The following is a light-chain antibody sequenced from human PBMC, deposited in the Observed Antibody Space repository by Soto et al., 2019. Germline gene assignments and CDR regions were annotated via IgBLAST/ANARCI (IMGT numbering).Light chain of an antibody. J-gene: IGLJ2*01. CDR3: MLNMCGGLVV. CDR1: SGSVSTTYY. Sequence: QTVVTQEPSFSVSPGGTVTLTCGLTSGSVSTTYYPSWYQQTPGQAPRTLIYSTNIRSSGVPDRFSGSILVNKSALTITGAQADDESDYHCMLNMCGGLVVFVGGTKLTFL. CDR2: STN. V-gene: IGLV8-61*01.